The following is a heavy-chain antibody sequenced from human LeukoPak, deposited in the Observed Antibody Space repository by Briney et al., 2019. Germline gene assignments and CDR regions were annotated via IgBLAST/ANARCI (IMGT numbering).Heavy chain of an antibody. J-gene: IGHJ4*02. CDR1: GFTLSNYG. D-gene: IGHD6-13*01. CDR3: AKRIPATGTPYYYFDY. Sequence: GGSLRLSCAASGFTLSNYGMSWVRQAPGKGLEWVSAMSGSAGTTYYADSVKGRFTISRDNSKNTLYLQMNSLRAEDTAVYYCAKRIPATGTPYYYFDYWGQGTLVTVSS. V-gene: IGHV3-23*01. CDR2: MSGSAGTT.